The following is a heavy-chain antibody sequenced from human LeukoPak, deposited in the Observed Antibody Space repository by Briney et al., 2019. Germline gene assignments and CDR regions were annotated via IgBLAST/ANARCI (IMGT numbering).Heavy chain of an antibody. CDR2: ISSSSSYI. J-gene: IGHJ6*03. Sequence: GGSLRLSCAASGFTLSSYSMNWVRQAPGKGLEWVSSISSSSSYIYYADSVKGRFTISRDNAKNSLYLQMNSLRAEDTAVYYCARDFLSPMSFYMDVWGKGTTVTVSS. CDR3: ARDFLSPMSFYMDV. V-gene: IGHV3-21*04. CDR1: GFTLSSYS. D-gene: IGHD3-10*02.